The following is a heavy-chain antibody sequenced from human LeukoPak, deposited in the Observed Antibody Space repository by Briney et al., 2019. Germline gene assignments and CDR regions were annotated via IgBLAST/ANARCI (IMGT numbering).Heavy chain of an antibody. D-gene: IGHD3-3*01. Sequence: PSETLSLTCAVYGGSFSGYYWSWIRQPPGEGLEWIGEINHSGSTNYNPSLKSRVTISVDTSKNQFSLKLSSVTAADTAVYYCARTRATYYDLWNFDYWGQGTLVTVSS. CDR2: INHSGST. J-gene: IGHJ4*02. CDR1: GGSFSGYY. V-gene: IGHV4-34*01. CDR3: ARTRATYYDLWNFDY.